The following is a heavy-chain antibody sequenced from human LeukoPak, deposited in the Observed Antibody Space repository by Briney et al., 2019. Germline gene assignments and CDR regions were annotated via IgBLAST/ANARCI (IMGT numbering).Heavy chain of an antibody. CDR3: ARDPNSNHAYGSGSYIHAFDI. Sequence: PSETLSLTCTVSGGSISSSSYYWGWIRQPPGKGLEWIGYIYYSGSTNYNPSLKSRVTISVDTSKNQFSLKLSSVTAADTAVYYCARDPNSNHAYGSGSYIHAFDIWGQGTMVTVSS. V-gene: IGHV4-61*05. J-gene: IGHJ3*02. D-gene: IGHD3-10*01. CDR1: GGSISSSSYY. CDR2: IYYSGST.